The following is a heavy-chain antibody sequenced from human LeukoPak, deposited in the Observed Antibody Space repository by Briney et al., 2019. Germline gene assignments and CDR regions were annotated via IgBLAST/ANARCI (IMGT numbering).Heavy chain of an antibody. J-gene: IGHJ4*02. CDR1: GGTFSSYA. V-gene: IGHV1-69*06. Sequence: SVKVSCKASGGTFSSYAISWVRQAPGQGLEWMGGIIHIFGTANYAQKFQGRVTITADKSTSTAYMELSSLRSEDTAVYYCARGGYSSSQFDYWGQGTLVTVSS. CDR3: ARGGYSSSQFDY. D-gene: IGHD6-13*01. CDR2: IIHIFGTA.